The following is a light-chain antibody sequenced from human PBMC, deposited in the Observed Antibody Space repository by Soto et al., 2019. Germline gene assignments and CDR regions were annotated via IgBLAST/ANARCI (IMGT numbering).Light chain of an antibody. J-gene: IGLJ3*02. Sequence: QSALTQPPSASGSPGQSVTISCTGTSSDVGAYKYVSWYQQHPGKAPKLMIYEVSKRPSGVPDRFSGSKSGNTASLTVSGLQAEDEADYYCSSYAGSNNWVFGGGTKLTGL. CDR3: SSYAGSNNWV. CDR1: SSDVGAYKY. V-gene: IGLV2-8*01. CDR2: EVS.